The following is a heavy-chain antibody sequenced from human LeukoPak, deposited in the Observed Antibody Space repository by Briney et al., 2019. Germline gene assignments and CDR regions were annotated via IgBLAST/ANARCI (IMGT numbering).Heavy chain of an antibody. CDR2: IYYSGST. CDR3: ARDLVPAATSYWFDP. D-gene: IGHD2-2*01. Sequence: SETLSLTCTVSGGSISSYYWSWIRQPPGKGLEWIGYIYYSGSTNYNPSLKSRATISVDTSKNQFSLKLSSVTAADTAVYYCARDLVPAATSYWFDPWGQGTLVTVSS. CDR1: GGSISSYY. V-gene: IGHV4-59*01. J-gene: IGHJ5*02.